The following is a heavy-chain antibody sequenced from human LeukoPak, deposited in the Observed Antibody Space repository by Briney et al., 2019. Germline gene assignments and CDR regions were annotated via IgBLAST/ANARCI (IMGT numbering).Heavy chain of an antibody. V-gene: IGHV4-34*01. CDR2: INHSCST. D-gene: IGHD2-2*01. J-gene: IGHJ4*02. CDR3: ARVSVTSGWTYDH. Sequence: EINHSCSTSYNPSLKSLVTTSVDTSNKQFSLKLSSITAADTAVYYCARVSVTSGWTYDHWGQGTLVTVSS.